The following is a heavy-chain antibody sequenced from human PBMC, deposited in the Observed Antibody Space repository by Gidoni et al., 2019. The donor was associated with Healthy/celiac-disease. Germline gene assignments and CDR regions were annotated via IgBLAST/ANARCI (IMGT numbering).Heavy chain of an antibody. J-gene: IGHJ4*02. CDR2: INPSGGST. V-gene: IGHV1-46*01. D-gene: IGHD2-15*01. Sequence: QVQLGQSGAEVKKPGASVTVSCTASGYTFTSYYMHWVRQAPGQGLEWMGIINPSGGSTSYAQKFQDRVTMTRDTSTSTVYMELSSLRSEDTAVYYCARAGDTPFDYWGQGTLVTVSS. CDR3: ARAGDTPFDY. CDR1: GYTFTSYY.